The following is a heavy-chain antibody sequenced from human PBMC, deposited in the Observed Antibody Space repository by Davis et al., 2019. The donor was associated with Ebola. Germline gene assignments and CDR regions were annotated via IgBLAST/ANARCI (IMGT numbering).Heavy chain of an antibody. Sequence: LSLTCAASGFTFSSYSMNWVRQAPGKGLEWVSAISGSGGSTYYADSVKGRFTISRDNSKNTLYLQMNSLRAEDTAVYYCARDDYGDSYFDYWGQGTLVTVSS. CDR1: GFTFSSYS. CDR3: ARDDYGDSYFDY. V-gene: IGHV3-23*01. J-gene: IGHJ4*02. CDR2: ISGSGGST. D-gene: IGHD4-17*01.